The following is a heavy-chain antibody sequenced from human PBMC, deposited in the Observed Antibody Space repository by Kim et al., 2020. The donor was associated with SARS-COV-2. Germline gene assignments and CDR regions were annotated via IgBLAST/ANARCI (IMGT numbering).Heavy chain of an antibody. CDR1: GFTFSSYG. Sequence: GGSLRLSCAASGFTFSSYGMHWVRQAPGKGLEWVAVISYDGSNKYYADSVKGRFTISRDNSKNTLYLQMNSLRAEDTAVYYCARVRVSSGWYEYWGQGTLVTVSS. CDR2: ISYDGSNK. V-gene: IGHV3-33*05. D-gene: IGHD6-19*01. J-gene: IGHJ4*02. CDR3: ARVRVSSGWYEY.